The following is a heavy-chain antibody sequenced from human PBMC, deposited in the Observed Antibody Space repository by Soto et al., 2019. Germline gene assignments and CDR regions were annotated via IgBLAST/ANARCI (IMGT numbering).Heavy chain of an antibody. CDR2: IYWYDFQ. Sequence: QITLKESGPTLVKPTQTLTLTCTFSGFSLTTTGLGVGWIRQPPGKTLEFLASIYWYDFQRYSPSLKSRLTITKDTSRNQVVLTMTIMDPADTATYFCAHRPDGSHFDYWCQGILVTFSS. CDR3: AHRPDGSHFDY. J-gene: IGHJ4*02. V-gene: IGHV2-5*01. D-gene: IGHD6-25*01. CDR1: GFSLTTTGLG.